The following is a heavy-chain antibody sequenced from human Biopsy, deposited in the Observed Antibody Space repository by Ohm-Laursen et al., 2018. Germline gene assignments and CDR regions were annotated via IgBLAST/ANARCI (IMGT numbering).Heavy chain of an antibody. CDR2: VYNGGIS. Sequence: GTLSLTCSASGGSLISYYWLWIRQPPGKGLEGIGHVYNGGISNYNPSLKSRVTISKDTSKNQFSLQVNSVTAADTAVYYCARTPRDSFWSGSYKRGLWFDPWGRGTLVIVSS. D-gene: IGHD3-3*01. CDR3: ARTPRDSFWSGSYKRGLWFDP. CDR1: GGSLISYY. J-gene: IGHJ5*02. V-gene: IGHV4-59*01.